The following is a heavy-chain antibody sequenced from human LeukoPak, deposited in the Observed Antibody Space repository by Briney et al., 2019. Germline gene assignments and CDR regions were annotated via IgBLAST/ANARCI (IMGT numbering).Heavy chain of an antibody. V-gene: IGHV3-21*01. J-gene: IGHJ4*02. Sequence: RSGGSLRLSCAASGFTFSSYQMNWVRQAAGKGLEWVSSISSTSTYIHYAESVKGRFTISRDNARNSLYLQMNNLRAEDTAVYYCARAAPDGYGGTLCDSWGQGSRVTVSS. CDR2: ISSTSTYI. CDR3: ARAAPDGYGGTLCDS. CDR1: GFTFSSYQ. D-gene: IGHD4-23*01.